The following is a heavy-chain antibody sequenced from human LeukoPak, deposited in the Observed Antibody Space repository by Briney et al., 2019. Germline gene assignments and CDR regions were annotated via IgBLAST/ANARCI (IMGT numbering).Heavy chain of an antibody. Sequence: GGSLRLSCAASGFTFSSYGMHCVRQTPGKGLEWVAVIWYDGSNKYYADSVKGRFTISRDNSKNTLFLQMNSLRAEDTAVYYCARGVYRSSSSFDYWGQGTLVTVSS. CDR2: IWYDGSNK. CDR3: ARGVYRSSSSFDY. V-gene: IGHV3-33*01. CDR1: GFTFSSYG. D-gene: IGHD6-13*01. J-gene: IGHJ4*02.